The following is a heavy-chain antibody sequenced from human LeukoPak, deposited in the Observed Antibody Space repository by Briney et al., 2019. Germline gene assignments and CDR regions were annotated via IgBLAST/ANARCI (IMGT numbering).Heavy chain of an antibody. CDR3: AKGDGSSSPFDY. Sequence: PGRSLRLSCAASGFTFSSYGMHWVRQAPGKGLEWVAVISCDGSNKYYADSVKGRFTISRDNSKNTLYLQMNSLRAEDTAVYYCAKGDGSSSPFDYWGQGTLVTVSS. J-gene: IGHJ4*02. CDR2: ISCDGSNK. CDR1: GFTFSSYG. D-gene: IGHD6-6*01. V-gene: IGHV3-30*18.